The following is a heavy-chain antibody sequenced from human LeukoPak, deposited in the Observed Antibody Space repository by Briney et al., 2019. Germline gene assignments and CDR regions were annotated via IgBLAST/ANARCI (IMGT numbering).Heavy chain of an antibody. CDR1: GFTFSSYS. CDR2: ISYDGSNK. CDR3: ARVRIAAAGYFDY. V-gene: IGHV3-30*03. Sequence: PGRSLRLSCAASGFTFSSYSMNWVRQAPGKGLEWVAVISYDGSNKYYADSVKGRFTISRDNSKNTLYLQMNSLRAEDTAVYYCARVRIAAAGYFDYWGQGTLVTVSS. D-gene: IGHD6-13*01. J-gene: IGHJ4*02.